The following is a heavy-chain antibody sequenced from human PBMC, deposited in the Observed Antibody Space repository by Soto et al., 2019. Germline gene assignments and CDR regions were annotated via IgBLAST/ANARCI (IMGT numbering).Heavy chain of an antibody. CDR1: GGSFSGHG. V-gene: IGHV4-34*01. Sequence: PSETLSLTCAVYGGSFSGHGWNWSRQPQGKGLEWSGEINHSGRTNYNASLKSRVTISLDTSKKEFSAKMHSVTAADTAVDYCARWGDDYGDTKNWFDPWGQGTPVTVSS. D-gene: IGHD4-17*01. CDR3: ARWGDDYGDTKNWFDP. CDR2: INHSGRT. J-gene: IGHJ5*02.